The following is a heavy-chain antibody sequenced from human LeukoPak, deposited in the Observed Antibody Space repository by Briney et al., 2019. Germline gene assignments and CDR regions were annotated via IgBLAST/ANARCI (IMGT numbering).Heavy chain of an antibody. D-gene: IGHD2-8*02. CDR2: INHSGST. Sequence: WETLSLTCAVYGGSFSGYYWSWIRQPPGKGLEWIGEINHSGSTNYNPSLKSRVTISVDTSKNQFSLKLSSVTAADTAVYYCARESGHRRKFDPWGQGTLVTVSS. V-gene: IGHV4-34*01. J-gene: IGHJ5*02. CDR3: ARESGHRRKFDP. CDR1: GGSFSGYY.